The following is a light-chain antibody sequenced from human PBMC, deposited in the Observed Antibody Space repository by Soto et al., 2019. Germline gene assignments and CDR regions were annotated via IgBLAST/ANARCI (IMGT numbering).Light chain of an antibody. CDR3: QSADSSGTYYV. CDR1: ALSKQY. CDR2: QDP. Sequence: SYELRHSRSDSVSPGQTARMTCLGDALSKQYGSCCQQKPGQAPVLLIYQDPERPSGIPERFSGSTSGTTVTLTIDGVQAEDEADYFCQSADSSGTYYVSGSGTKVTVL. V-gene: IGLV3-25*03. J-gene: IGLJ1*01.